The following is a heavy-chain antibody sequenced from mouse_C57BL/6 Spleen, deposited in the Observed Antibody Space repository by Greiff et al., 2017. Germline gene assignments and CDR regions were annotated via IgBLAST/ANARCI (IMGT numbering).Heavy chain of an antibody. D-gene: IGHD1-1*01. CDR1: GYTFTSYW. CDR3: ARPITTVVATGGYFDY. Sequence: QVQLKQPGAELVKPGASVKLSCKASGYTFTSYWMHWVKQRPGQGLEWIGMIHPNSGSTNYNEKFKSKATLTVDKSSSTAYMQLSSLTSEDSAVYYCARPITTVVATGGYFDYWGQGTTLTVSS. V-gene: IGHV1-64*01. J-gene: IGHJ2*01. CDR2: IHPNSGST.